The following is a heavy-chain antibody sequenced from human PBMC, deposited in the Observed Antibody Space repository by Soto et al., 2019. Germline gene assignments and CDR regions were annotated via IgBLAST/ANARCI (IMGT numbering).Heavy chain of an antibody. CDR2: IYYDGSNK. Sequence: QVQLVESGGGVVQPGRSLRLSCAVSGFTFSSYGMNWVRQAPGKGLEWVAAIYYDGSNKYYADSVRGRFTISRDNFKNXLYLHMNSLRAEDTAVXYCARDSKDDSSGYYAGFDYWGQGTLVTVSS. CDR1: GFTFSSYG. J-gene: IGHJ4*02. CDR3: ARDSKDDSSGYYAGFDY. V-gene: IGHV3-33*01. D-gene: IGHD3-22*01.